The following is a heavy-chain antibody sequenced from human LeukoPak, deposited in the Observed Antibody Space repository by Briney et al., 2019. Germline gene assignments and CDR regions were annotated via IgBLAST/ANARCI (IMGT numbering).Heavy chain of an antibody. CDR3: ARSVEGYCSGGSCYSYYYYMDV. CDR1: GGSISSYY. CDR2: IYYSGST. V-gene: IGHV4-59*01. J-gene: IGHJ6*03. D-gene: IGHD2-15*01. Sequence: SETLSLTCTVSGGSISSYYWSWIRQPPGKGLEWIGYIYYSGSTNYNPSLKSRVTISVDTSKNQFSLKLSAVTAADTAVYYCARSVEGYCSGGSCYSYYYYMDVWGKGTTVTVSS.